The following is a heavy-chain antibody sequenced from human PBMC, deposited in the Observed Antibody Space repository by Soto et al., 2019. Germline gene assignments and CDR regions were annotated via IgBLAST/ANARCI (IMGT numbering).Heavy chain of an antibody. CDR2: IYYSGST. V-gene: IGHV4-59*01. CDR3: ARLATRYYFDY. D-gene: IGHD1-1*01. J-gene: IGHJ4*02. Sequence: QVQLQESGPGLEKPSETLSLTCTVSGGSISSYYWSWIRQPAGKGLEWIGYIYYSGSTNCNPSLKSRVTISVDTSKNQFSLKMSSVTAADTAVYYCARLATRYYFDYWGQGTLVTVSS. CDR1: GGSISSYY.